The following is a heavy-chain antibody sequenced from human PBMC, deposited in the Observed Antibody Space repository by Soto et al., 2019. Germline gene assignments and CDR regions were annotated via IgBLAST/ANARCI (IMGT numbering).Heavy chain of an antibody. CDR2: INAGNGNT. V-gene: IGHV1-3*01. J-gene: IGHJ5*02. Sequence: ASVKVSCKASGYTFTSYAMHWVRQAPGQRLEWMGWINAGNGNTKYSQKFQGRVTITRDTSASTAYMELSSLRSEDTAVYYCARALAGNPQDWFDPWGQGTLVTVSS. D-gene: IGHD6-19*01. CDR1: GYTFTSYA. CDR3: ARALAGNPQDWFDP.